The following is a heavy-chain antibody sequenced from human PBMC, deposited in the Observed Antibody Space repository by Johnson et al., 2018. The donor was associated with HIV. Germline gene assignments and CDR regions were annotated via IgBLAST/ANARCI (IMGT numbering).Heavy chain of an antibody. CDR1: RFTFSSYA. CDR3: AREMTHDDAFDI. CDR2: ISYDGSNK. D-gene: IGHD2-21*02. V-gene: IGHV3-30-3*01. Sequence: VQLLESGGGVVQPGRSLRLSCAASRFTFSSYAMHWVRQAPGKGLEWVAVISYDGSNKYYADSVKGRFTISRDNAKKSLYLQINSLRAEDTAVYYCAREMTHDDAFDIWGQGTMVTVSS. J-gene: IGHJ3*02.